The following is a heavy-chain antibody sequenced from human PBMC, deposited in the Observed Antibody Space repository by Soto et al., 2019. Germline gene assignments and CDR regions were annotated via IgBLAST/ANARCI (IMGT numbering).Heavy chain of an antibody. V-gene: IGHV1-2*02. Sequence: ASVKVSCKASGYTFSDYYIHWVRQAPGQGLEWMGWINPNSGGTKYAPKFQGGVTMTRDTSITTAYMELSRLRSGDTAVYYCARVLVGHAAGTTGDYFDYWGQGTLVTVSS. D-gene: IGHD1-7*01. CDR1: GYTFSDYY. CDR2: INPNSGGT. J-gene: IGHJ4*02. CDR3: ARVLVGHAAGTTGDYFDY.